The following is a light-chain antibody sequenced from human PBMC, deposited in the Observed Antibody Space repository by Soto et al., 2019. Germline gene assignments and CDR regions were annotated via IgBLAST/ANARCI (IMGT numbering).Light chain of an antibody. J-gene: IGLJ2*01. CDR1: SSDVGGYNY. CDR2: EVN. V-gene: IGLV2-14*01. CDR3: TSYTGSSTV. Sequence: QSALTQPASVSGSPGQTITISCTGSSSDVGGYNYVSWYQQHPGKAPKLMIYEVNNRPSGVSNRFSGSKSGNTASLTISGLQAEDEADYYCTSYTGSSTVFGGGTQLTVL.